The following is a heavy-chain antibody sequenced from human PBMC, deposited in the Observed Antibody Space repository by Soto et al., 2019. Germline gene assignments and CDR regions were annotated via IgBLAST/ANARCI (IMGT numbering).Heavy chain of an antibody. D-gene: IGHD3-3*01. J-gene: IGHJ5*02. Sequence: GGSLRLSCAASGFTFSSYWMHWVRQAPGKGLVWLSRINSDGSSIVYADSVKGRFTISRDNAKNTLYLQMNSLRAEDTAVYYCTRGSPIFGLDLNWLDPWGQGTLVTVSS. V-gene: IGHV3-74*01. CDR2: INSDGSSI. CDR1: GFTFSSYW. CDR3: TRGSPIFGLDLNWLDP.